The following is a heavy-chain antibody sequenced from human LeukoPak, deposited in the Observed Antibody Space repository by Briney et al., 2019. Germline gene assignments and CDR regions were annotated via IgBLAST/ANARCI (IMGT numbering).Heavy chain of an antibody. CDR2: IYYTGST. CDR3: AQVVVVAATPPQYYFDY. D-gene: IGHD2-15*01. V-gene: IGHV4-39*01. J-gene: IGHJ4*02. Sequence: SETRSLTCTVSGGSFRTISYYWGGIRQPPGKGLEGIGSIYYTGSTYYNPSRKSRVTISVDTSKNQSSLMVSSVTAAHTAVYYCAQVVVVAATPPQYYFDYWGQGTLVTVSS. CDR1: GGSFRTISYY.